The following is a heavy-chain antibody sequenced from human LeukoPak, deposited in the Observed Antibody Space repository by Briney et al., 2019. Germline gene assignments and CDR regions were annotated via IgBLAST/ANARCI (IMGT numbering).Heavy chain of an antibody. V-gene: IGHV4-59*12. CDR1: GGSMKNYY. D-gene: IGHD3-16*01. CDR3: ARESGDYVRGSFSDY. CDR2: INDNGHS. Sequence: SETLSLTCTVSGGSMKNYYWSWIRQPPGKGLEWIAYINDNGHSGYNPSLESRVTISVDTSKNHFSLRLRSVTAADTAVYYCARESGDYVRGSFSDYWGQGILVTVSS. J-gene: IGHJ4*02.